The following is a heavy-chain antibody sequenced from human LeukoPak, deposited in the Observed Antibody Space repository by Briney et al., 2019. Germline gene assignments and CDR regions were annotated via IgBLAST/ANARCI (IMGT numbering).Heavy chain of an antibody. CDR2: IYTGGST. V-gene: IGHV3-53*01. J-gene: IGHJ4*02. CDR1: GFTFSSYA. D-gene: IGHD4/OR15-4a*01. Sequence: GGSLRLSCAASGFTFSSYAMHWVRQAPGKGLEWVSIIYTGGSTYYADSVKGRFTISRDNSKNTLYLQINSLRAEDTAVYYCARGLLMRTTDYWGQGTLVTVSS. CDR3: ARGLLMRTTDY.